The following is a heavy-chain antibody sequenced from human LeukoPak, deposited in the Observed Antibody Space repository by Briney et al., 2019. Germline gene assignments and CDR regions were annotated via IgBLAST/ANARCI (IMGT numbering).Heavy chain of an antibody. J-gene: IGHJ4*02. V-gene: IGHV4-34*01. CDR3: ARTSFDY. CDR2: VNHSGST. Sequence: SETLSLTCAVYGGSFSGYYWSWIRQLPGKGLEWIGEVNHSGSTNYNPSLKSRVTISVDTSKNQFSLKLSSVTAADTAVYYCARTSFDYWGQGTLVTVSS. CDR1: GGSFSGYY.